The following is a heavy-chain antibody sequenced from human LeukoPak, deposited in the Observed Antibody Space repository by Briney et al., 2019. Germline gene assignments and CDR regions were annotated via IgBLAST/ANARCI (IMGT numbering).Heavy chain of an antibody. CDR1: GYTLTELS. Sequence: GASVKVSCKVSGYTLTELSMHWVRQAPGKGLEWMGGFDPEDGETIYAQKFQGRVTMTEDTSTDTAYMELSSLRTEDTAVYYCATDGRATAGPDAFDTWGQGTMVTVSS. J-gene: IGHJ3*02. D-gene: IGHD6-13*01. V-gene: IGHV1-24*01. CDR2: FDPEDGET. CDR3: ATDGRATAGPDAFDT.